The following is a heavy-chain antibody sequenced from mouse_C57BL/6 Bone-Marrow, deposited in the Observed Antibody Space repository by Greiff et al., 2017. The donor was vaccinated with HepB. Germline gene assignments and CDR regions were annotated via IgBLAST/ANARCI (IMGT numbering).Heavy chain of an antibody. CDR3: ARHHDGCYEFAY. D-gene: IGHD2-3*01. V-gene: IGHV5-17*01. J-gene: IGHJ3*01. CDR2: ISIGSSTI. Sequence: EVQLVESGGGLVKPGGSLKLSCAASGFTFSDYGMHWVRQAPEKGLEWVAYISIGSSTIYYADTVKGRFTISRDNAKNTLFLQMTSLRSEDTAMYYCARHHDGCYEFAYWGRGTRVTVSA. CDR1: GFTFSDYG.